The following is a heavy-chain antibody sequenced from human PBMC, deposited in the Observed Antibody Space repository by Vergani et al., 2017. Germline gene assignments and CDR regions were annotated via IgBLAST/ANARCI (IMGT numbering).Heavy chain of an antibody. CDR1: GFTFSSYG. D-gene: IGHD6-6*01. V-gene: IGHV3-30*18. Sequence: QVQLVESGGGVVQPGRSLRLSCAASGFTFSSYGMHWVRQAPGKGLEWVAVIWYDGSNKYYADSVKGRFTISRDNSKNTLYLQMNSLRAEDTAVYYCAKVKRSIAARLNMYYGMDVWGQGTTVTVSS. CDR3: AKVKRSIAARLNMYYGMDV. J-gene: IGHJ6*02. CDR2: IWYDGSNK.